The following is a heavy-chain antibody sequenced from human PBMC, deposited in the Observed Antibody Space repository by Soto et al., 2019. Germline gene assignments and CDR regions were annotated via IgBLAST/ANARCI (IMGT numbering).Heavy chain of an antibody. Sequence: QVQLQESGPGLVKPSQTLSLTCTVSGGSISSGGYYCSWIRQHPGKGLAWIGSIYYSGSTYYNPSLKSRVTISVDTSKNQFSLKLSSVTAADTAVYYCASAHNYCDSSPYYYGMDVWGQGTTVTVSS. CDR1: GGSISSGGYY. J-gene: IGHJ6*02. V-gene: IGHV4-31*03. CDR2: IYYSGST. CDR3: ASAHNYCDSSPYYYGMDV. D-gene: IGHD3-22*01.